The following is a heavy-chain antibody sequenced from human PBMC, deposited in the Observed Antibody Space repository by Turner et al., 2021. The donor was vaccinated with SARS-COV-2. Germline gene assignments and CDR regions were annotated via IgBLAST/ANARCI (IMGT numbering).Heavy chain of an antibody. CDR1: GFSITSTNFF. D-gene: IGHD3-22*01. CDR2: FSYSGST. J-gene: IGHJ4*02. CDR3: AGLYHHDTSGVDF. V-gene: IGHV4-39*01. Sequence: QVPLQEPGPGLVQPSETLSLRCTASGFSITSTNFFWGWIRQSPGKGLEWMGTFSYSGSTFYNPSFKGRVTMSADPSKRQFFLRLTSVTAADTALYYCAGLYHHDTSGVDFWGQGTQVTVSS.